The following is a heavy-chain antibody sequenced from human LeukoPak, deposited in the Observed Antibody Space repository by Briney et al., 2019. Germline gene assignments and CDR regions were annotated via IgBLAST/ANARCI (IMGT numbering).Heavy chain of an antibody. D-gene: IGHD2-2*01. Sequence: SQTLSLTCTVSGGSISSGGYYWSWIRQHPGKGLEWIGYIYYSGSTYYNPSLKSRVTISVDTSKSQFSLKLSSVTAADTAVYYCASEVVVVPAATGLRGYFDYWGQGTLVTVSS. CDR2: IYYSGST. J-gene: IGHJ4*02. CDR1: GGSISSGGYY. CDR3: ASEVVVVPAATGLRGYFDY. V-gene: IGHV4-31*03.